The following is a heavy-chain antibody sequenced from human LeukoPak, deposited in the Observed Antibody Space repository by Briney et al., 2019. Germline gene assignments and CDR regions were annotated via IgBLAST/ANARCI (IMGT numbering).Heavy chain of an antibody. D-gene: IGHD6-19*01. J-gene: IGHJ5*02. Sequence: GSLRLSCAASGFTFSSYGMHWVRQAPGKGLEGVAVISYDGSNKYYADSVKGRFTISRDNSKNTLYLQMNSLRAEDTAVYYCAKDFSSGWYDWFDPWGQGTLVTVSS. CDR3: AKDFSSGWYDWFDP. CDR1: GFTFSSYG. V-gene: IGHV3-30*18. CDR2: ISYDGSNK.